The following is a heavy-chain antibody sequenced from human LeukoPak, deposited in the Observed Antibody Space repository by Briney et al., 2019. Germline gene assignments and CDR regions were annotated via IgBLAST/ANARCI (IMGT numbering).Heavy chain of an antibody. V-gene: IGHV4-34*01. CDR3: ARGPYYYGSGSYYKNYFDY. Sequence: SSETLSLTCAVYGGSFSGYYWSWIRQPPGKGLEWIGEINHSGSTNYNPSLKSRVTISVDTSKNQFSLKLSSVTAADTAVYYCARGPYYYGSGSYYKNYFDYWGQGTLVTVSS. CDR1: GGSFSGYY. D-gene: IGHD3-10*01. J-gene: IGHJ4*02. CDR2: INHSGST.